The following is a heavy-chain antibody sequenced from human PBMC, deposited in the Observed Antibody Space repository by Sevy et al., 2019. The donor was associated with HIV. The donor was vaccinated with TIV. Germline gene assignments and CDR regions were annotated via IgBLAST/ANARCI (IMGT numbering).Heavy chain of an antibody. Sequence: GGSLRLSCAASGFTFTSYAMSWVRQAPGKGLEWVSSIDGSAINTYYADSVKGRFTISRDNSKNTLYLQMSSLRAEDTAVYYCAKVYGSGTPPYYYYYYMDVWGKGTTVTV. CDR2: IDGSAINT. V-gene: IGHV3-23*01. CDR1: GFTFTSYA. CDR3: AKVYGSGTPPYYYYYYMDV. D-gene: IGHD3-10*01. J-gene: IGHJ6*03.